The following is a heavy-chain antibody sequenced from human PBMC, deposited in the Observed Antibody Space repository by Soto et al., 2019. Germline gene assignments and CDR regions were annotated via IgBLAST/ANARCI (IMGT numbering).Heavy chain of an antibody. CDR3: ARRLYYDSSGFEGGGMDV. CDR2: IYYSGST. CDR1: GVSISSSSYY. V-gene: IGHV4-39*01. J-gene: IGHJ6*02. D-gene: IGHD3-22*01. Sequence: SETLSLSCTVSGVSISSSSYYWGWLRQPPGKGLEWIGSIYYSGSTYYNPSLKSRVTISVDTSKNQFSLKLSSVTAADTAVYYCARRLYYDSSGFEGGGMDVWGQGTTVT.